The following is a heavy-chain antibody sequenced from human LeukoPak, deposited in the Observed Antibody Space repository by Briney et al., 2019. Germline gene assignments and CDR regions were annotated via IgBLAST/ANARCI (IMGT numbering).Heavy chain of an antibody. Sequence: GESLRLSCAASGFRFSSYWMSWVRQAPGKGLEWVANIKQDESEEYYADSVKGRFTISRENAKNSLYLQMNSLRVEDTAVYYCARVSGLDYWGQGTLVTVSS. V-gene: IGHV3-7*01. D-gene: IGHD2-15*01. CDR1: GFRFSSYW. J-gene: IGHJ4*02. CDR3: ARVSGLDY. CDR2: IKQDESEE.